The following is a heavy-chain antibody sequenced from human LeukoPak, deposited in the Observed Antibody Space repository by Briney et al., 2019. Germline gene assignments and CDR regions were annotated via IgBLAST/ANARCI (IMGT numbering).Heavy chain of an antibody. CDR2: IWYDGSNK. CDR3: ARQVVGCFDY. CDR1: GFTFGSYG. Sequence: GGSLRLSCAASGFTFGSYGMHWVRQAPGKGLEWVAGIWYDGSNKDYADSVKGRFTISRDNSKNSLYLQMNSLRAEDTAVYYCARQVVGCFDYWGQGTLVTVSS. J-gene: IGHJ4*02. V-gene: IGHV3-33*01. D-gene: IGHD1-26*01.